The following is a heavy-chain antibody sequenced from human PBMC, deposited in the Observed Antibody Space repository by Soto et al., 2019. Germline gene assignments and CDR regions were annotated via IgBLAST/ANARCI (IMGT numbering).Heavy chain of an antibody. CDR3: ARINYYDSSGPDY. CDR2: IYFTGST. D-gene: IGHD3-22*01. CDR1: GGSIGSGDSY. Sequence: PSETLSLTCTVSGGSIGSGDSYWSWIRQPPGKGLEWIGYIYFTGSTYYNSSLKSRVTISVDTSKNQFSLRLSSVTAADTAVYYCARINYYDSSGPDYWGQGTLVTVSS. V-gene: IGHV4-30-4*01. J-gene: IGHJ4*02.